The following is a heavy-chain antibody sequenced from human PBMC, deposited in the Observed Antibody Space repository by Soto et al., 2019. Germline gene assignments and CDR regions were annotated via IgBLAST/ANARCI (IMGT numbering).Heavy chain of an antibody. V-gene: IGHV4-59*08. CDR2: IYYSGST. CDR3: AGVPAAMNDYYYYGMDV. Sequence: PSETLSLTCTVSGGSISSYYWTWIRQPPGKGLEWIGYIYYSGSTYYNPSLKSRVTISVDTSKNQFSLKLSSVTAADTAVYYCAGVPAAMNDYYYYGMDVWGQGTTVTVSS. D-gene: IGHD2-2*01. J-gene: IGHJ6*02. CDR1: GGSISSYY.